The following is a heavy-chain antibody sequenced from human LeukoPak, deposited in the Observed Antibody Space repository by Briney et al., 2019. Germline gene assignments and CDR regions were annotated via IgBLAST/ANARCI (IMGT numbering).Heavy chain of an antibody. CDR3: ARFLGIGIAPPIQSLDAFDI. V-gene: IGHV1-2*02. D-gene: IGHD3-16*02. J-gene: IGHJ3*02. Sequence: ASVKVSCKASGYTFTGYYMHWVRQAPGQGLEWMGWINPNSGGTNYAQKFQGRVTMNRDTSISTAYMELSRLRSDDTAVYYCARFLGIGIAPPIQSLDAFDIWGQGTMVTVSS. CDR1: GYTFTGYY. CDR2: INPNSGGT.